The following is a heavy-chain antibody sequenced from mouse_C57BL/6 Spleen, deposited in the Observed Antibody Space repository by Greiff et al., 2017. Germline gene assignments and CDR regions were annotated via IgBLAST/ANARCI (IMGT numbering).Heavy chain of an antibody. V-gene: IGHV1-15*01. CDR2: IDPDTGGT. D-gene: IGHD1-1*01. J-gene: IGHJ1*03. CDR1: GYTFTDYE. CDR3: TIVTTVVGPAYWYFDV. Sequence: VQVVESGAELVRPGASVTLSCKASGYTFTDYEMHWVKQTPVHGLEWIGAIDPDTGGTAYNQKFKGQAILTADKSYSTAYMELRSLTSEDSAVYYCTIVTTVVGPAYWYFDVWGTGTTVTVSS.